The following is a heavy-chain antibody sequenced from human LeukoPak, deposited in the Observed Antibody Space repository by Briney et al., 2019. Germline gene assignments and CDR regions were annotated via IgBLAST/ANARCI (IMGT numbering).Heavy chain of an antibody. CDR3: AAVANWNDVPFDY. D-gene: IGHD1-20*01. J-gene: IGHJ4*02. CDR1: GFTFTSSA. CDR2: IVVGSGNT. Sequence: SVTVSCTASGFTFTSSAVQWVRQARGQRLEWIGWIVVGSGNTNYAQKFQERVTITRDMSTSTAYMELSSLRSEDTAVYYCAAVANWNDVPFDYWGQGTLVTVSS. V-gene: IGHV1-58*01.